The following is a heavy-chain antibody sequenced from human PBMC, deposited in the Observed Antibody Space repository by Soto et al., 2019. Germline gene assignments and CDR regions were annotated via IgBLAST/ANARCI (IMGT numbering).Heavy chain of an antibody. CDR1: GFTFGTYW. J-gene: IGHJ5*02. CDR3: ARDQGGVGYCSGGSCYFNWFDP. V-gene: IGHV3-7*01. Sequence: PGGSLSLSCAASGFTFGTYWMSWVRQAPGKGLDRVANIKQDGSEKYYVDSVKSRFTISRDNAKNSLYLQMNSLSAEDTAVYYCARDQGGVGYCSGGSCYFNWFDPWGQGTLVTVS. CDR2: IKQDGSEK. D-gene: IGHD2-15*01.